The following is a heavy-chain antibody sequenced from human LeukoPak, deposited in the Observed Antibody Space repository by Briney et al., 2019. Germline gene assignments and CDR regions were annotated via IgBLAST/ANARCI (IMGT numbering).Heavy chain of an antibody. J-gene: IGHJ4*02. V-gene: IGHV3-21*01. D-gene: IGHD6-13*01. CDR3: AKFIAAPFYFDY. Sequence: GGSLRLSCAASGLTFSSYSMNWVRQAPGKGLEWVSSISSSSSYIYYADSVKGRFTISRDNAKNSLYLQMNSLRAEDTAVYYCAKFIAAPFYFDYWGQGTLVTVSS. CDR2: ISSSSSYI. CDR1: GLTFSSYS.